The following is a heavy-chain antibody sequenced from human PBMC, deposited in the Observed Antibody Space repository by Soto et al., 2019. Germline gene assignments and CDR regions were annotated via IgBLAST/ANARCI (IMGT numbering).Heavy chain of an antibody. D-gene: IGHD3-3*01. CDR3: ARDWGSITTEAYYYYGMDV. CDR2: IIPIFGTA. Sequence: QVQLVQSGAEVKKPGSSVKVSCKASGGTFSSYAISWVRQAPGQGLEWLGGIIPIFGTANYEQKFQGRVTMTAEESTSTAYMELSSLRSEDKAVYYGARDWGSITTEAYYYYGMDVWGQGTTVTVSS. J-gene: IGHJ6*02. V-gene: IGHV1-69*01. CDR1: GGTFSSYA.